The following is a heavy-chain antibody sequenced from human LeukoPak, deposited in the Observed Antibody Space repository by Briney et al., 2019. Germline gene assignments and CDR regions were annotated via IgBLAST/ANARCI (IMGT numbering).Heavy chain of an antibody. Sequence: GGSLRLSCAASGFTFSRNWMSWVPHAPGKGLEWGANIKQDGSEKYYVDSVKGRFTISRDNAKNSLYLQMNSLRAEDTAVYYCARIAVAGIDYWGQGTLVTVSS. V-gene: IGHV3-7*01. CDR1: GFTFSRNW. J-gene: IGHJ4*02. D-gene: IGHD6-19*01. CDR2: IKQDGSEK. CDR3: ARIAVAGIDY.